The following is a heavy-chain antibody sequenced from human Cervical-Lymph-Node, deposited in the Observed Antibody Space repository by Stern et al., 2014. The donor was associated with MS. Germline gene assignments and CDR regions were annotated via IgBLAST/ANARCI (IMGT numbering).Heavy chain of an antibody. CDR2: ISYDGSNK. D-gene: IGHD6-13*01. J-gene: IGHJ4*02. Sequence: VQLVESGGGVVQPGRSLRLSCAASGFTFRSYAMHWVRQAPGKGLEWVAVISYDGSNKYYADSVKGRFTISRDNSKNTLYLQMNSLRAEDTAVYYCARGYYGIAAAGQAFDYWGQGTLVTVSS. CDR3: ARGYYGIAAAGQAFDY. V-gene: IGHV3-30-3*01. CDR1: GFTFRSYA.